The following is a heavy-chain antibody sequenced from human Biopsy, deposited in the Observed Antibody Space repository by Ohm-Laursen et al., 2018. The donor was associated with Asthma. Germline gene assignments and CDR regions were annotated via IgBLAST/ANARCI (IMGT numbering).Heavy chain of an antibody. CDR2: ISYDGTNK. Sequence: SLRLSCTASGFTFSDYDMHWVRQAPGKGLERVAVISYDGTNKDYADSVKGRFTFSRDNSQNILSLEMNSLRVEDTAVYYCARDLRSDNWNPWGMDVWGLGTTVTVAS. CDR1: GFTFSDYD. J-gene: IGHJ6*02. D-gene: IGHD1-20*01. V-gene: IGHV3-30-3*01. CDR3: ARDLRSDNWNPWGMDV.